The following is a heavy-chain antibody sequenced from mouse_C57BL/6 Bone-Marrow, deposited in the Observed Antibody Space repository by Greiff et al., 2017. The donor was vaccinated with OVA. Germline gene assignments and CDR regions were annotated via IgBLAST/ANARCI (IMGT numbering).Heavy chain of an antibody. D-gene: IGHD2-4*01. CDR2: IWRGGST. CDR3: AKKDDYLYYAMDY. J-gene: IGHJ4*01. Sequence: QVHVKQSGPGLVQPSQSLSITCTVSGFSLTSYGVHWVRQSPGKGLEWLGVIWRGGSTDYNAAFMSRLSITKDNSKSQVFFKMNSLQADDTAIYYCAKKDDYLYYAMDYWGQGTSVTVSS. CDR1: GFSLTSYG. V-gene: IGHV2-5*01.